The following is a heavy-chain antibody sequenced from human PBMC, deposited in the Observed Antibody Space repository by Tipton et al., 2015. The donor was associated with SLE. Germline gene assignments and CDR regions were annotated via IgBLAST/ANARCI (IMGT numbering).Heavy chain of an antibody. D-gene: IGHD3-10*01. CDR2: IIPIFGTA. V-gene: IGHV1-69*18. CDR1: GGTFSSYA. CDR3: ARGPWYCGSGSYYRGDDY. Sequence: VQLVQSGAEVKKPGSSVKVSCKASGGTFSSYAISWVRQAPGQGLEWMGRIIPIFGTANYAQKFQGRVTITADESTSTAYMELSSLRSEDTAVYYCARGPWYCGSGSYYRGDDYWGQGTLVTVSS. J-gene: IGHJ4*02.